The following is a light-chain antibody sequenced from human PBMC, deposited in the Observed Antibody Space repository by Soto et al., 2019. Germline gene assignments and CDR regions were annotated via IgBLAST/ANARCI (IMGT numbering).Light chain of an antibody. CDR1: TSNIGNNY. J-gene: IGLJ3*02. V-gene: IGLV1-51*01. Sequence: QSVLTQPPSVSAAPGQKVTISWSGNTSNIGNNYVSWYQILPGTTPKLVIFDNSQRPSGIPDRFFGSKSGTSATLGVAGLQTGDEADYYCGTWDSILSSVVFGGGTQVTVL. CDR3: GTWDSILSSVV. CDR2: DNS.